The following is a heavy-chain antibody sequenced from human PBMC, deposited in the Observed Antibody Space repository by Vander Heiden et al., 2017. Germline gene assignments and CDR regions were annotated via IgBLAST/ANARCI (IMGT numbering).Heavy chain of an antibody. CDR2: ISWNSDNI. J-gene: IGHJ6*02. Sequence: EVQLVESGGGLVQPGRSLRLSCAASGFTFDAYAMHWVRQAPGKGLEWVSGISWNSDNIGYADSVKGRFTISRDNAKNSLYLQMNSLRGDDTALYYCAKDWYNYYGMDVWGQGTTVTVSS. CDR1: GFTFDAYA. D-gene: IGHD1-20*01. CDR3: AKDWYNYYGMDV. V-gene: IGHV3-9*01.